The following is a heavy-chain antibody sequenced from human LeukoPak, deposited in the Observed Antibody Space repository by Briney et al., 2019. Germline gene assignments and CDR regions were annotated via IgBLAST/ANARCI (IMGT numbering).Heavy chain of an antibody. CDR3: ARELYYYYYGMDV. Sequence: GGSLRLSCAASGFTCSSYGMHWVRQAPGKGLEWVAVIWYDGSNKYYADSVKGRSTISRDNSKNTLYLQMNSLRAEDTAVYYCARELYYYYYGMDVWGQGTTVTVSS. CDR1: GFTCSSYG. J-gene: IGHJ6*02. V-gene: IGHV3-33*01. CDR2: IWYDGSNK.